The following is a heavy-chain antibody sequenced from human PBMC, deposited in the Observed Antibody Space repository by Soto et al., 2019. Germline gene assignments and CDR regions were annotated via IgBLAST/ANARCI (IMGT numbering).Heavy chain of an antibody. CDR3: GKGRSYYYYYGVDV. V-gene: IGHV3-23*01. J-gene: IGHJ6*02. CDR2: IIDSGGST. CDR1: GFPFSSCS. Sequence: GGSLRLSCAASGFPFSSCSMGWVRQAPGKGLEWVSDIIDSGGSTYYADAVKGRFTISRDNSKSTLYLQMNSLRAEDTAVYYCGKGRSYYYYYGVDVWGQGTTVTVSS. D-gene: IGHD1-26*01.